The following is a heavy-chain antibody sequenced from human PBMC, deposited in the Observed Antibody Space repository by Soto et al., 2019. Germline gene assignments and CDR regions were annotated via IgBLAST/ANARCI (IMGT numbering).Heavy chain of an antibody. CDR3: ATDLGCSGGSCYFDALDI. D-gene: IGHD2-15*01. Sequence: ASVKVSCKVSGYTLTELSMHWVRQAPGKGLEWMGGFDPEDGETIYAQKFQGRVTMTEDTSTDTAYMELSSLRSEDTAVYYCATDLGCSGGSCYFDALDIWGQGTRVNVAS. CDR1: GYTLTELS. J-gene: IGHJ3*02. CDR2: FDPEDGET. V-gene: IGHV1-24*01.